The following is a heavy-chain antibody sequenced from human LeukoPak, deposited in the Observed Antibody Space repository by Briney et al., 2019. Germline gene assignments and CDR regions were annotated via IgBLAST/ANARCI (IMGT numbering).Heavy chain of an antibody. J-gene: IGHJ4*02. Sequence: GGSLRLSCAASGFTVSSNYMSWVRQAPGKGLEWVSIIYSGGSTYYADSVKGRFTISRDNSKNTLYLQMNRLRGEDTAVYYRARDFSSGWIDYWGQGTLVTVSS. CDR3: ARDFSSGWIDY. V-gene: IGHV3-53*01. D-gene: IGHD6-19*01. CDR2: IYSGGST. CDR1: GFTVSSNY.